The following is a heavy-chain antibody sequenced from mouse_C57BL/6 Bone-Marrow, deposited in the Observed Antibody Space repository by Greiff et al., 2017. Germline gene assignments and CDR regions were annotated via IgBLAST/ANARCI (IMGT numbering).Heavy chain of an antibody. Sequence: VQLQQSGPELVKPGASVKISCKASGYTFTDYYMNWVKQSHGKSLEWIGDINPNNGGTSYNQKFKGKATLTVDKSSSTASMELRSLTSEDSAVYYCARRGGRHYFDYWGQGTTLTVSS. CDR3: ARRGGRHYFDY. J-gene: IGHJ2*01. D-gene: IGHD2-12*01. CDR2: INPNNGGT. CDR1: GYTFTDYY. V-gene: IGHV1-26*01.